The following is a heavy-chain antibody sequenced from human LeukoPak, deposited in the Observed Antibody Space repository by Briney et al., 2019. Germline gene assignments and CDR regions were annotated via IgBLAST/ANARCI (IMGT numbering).Heavy chain of an antibody. CDR3: AKDVRGYSSSSPTFGY. CDR2: ISWNSGSI. V-gene: IGHV3-9*01. CDR1: GFTFDDYA. D-gene: IGHD6-6*01. J-gene: IGHJ4*02. Sequence: GGSLRLSCAASGFTFDDYAMHWVRQAPGKGLEWVSGISWNSGSIGYADSVKGRFTISRDNAKNSLYLQMNSLRAEDTALYYCAKDVRGYSSSSPTFGYWGQGTLVTVSS.